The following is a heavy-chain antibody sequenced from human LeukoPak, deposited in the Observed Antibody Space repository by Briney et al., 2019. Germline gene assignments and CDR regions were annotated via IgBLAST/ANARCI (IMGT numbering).Heavy chain of an antibody. CDR1: GFTFSSYS. CDR3: AKHSEQWLVQGDY. CDR2: ISSSSSYI. J-gene: IGHJ4*02. Sequence: GGSLRLSCAASGFTFSSYSMNWVRQAPGKGLEWVSSISSSSSYIYYADSVKGRFTISRDNAKNSLYLQMNSLRAEDTAVYYCAKHSEQWLVQGDYWGQGTPVTVSS. D-gene: IGHD6-19*01. V-gene: IGHV3-21*04.